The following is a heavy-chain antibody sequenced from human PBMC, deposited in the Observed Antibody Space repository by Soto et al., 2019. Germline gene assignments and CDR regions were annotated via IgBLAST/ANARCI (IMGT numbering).Heavy chain of an antibody. Sequence: WGSLRLSCAASGFTFSSYAMNWVRQAPGKGLEWVSGVSTSGTDTFYADSVKGRFTISRDNSKNTLYLHMNSLRTEDTAVYYCAKPGYSSSWHRNFDYWGQGTQVTVSS. J-gene: IGHJ4*02. D-gene: IGHD6-13*01. V-gene: IGHV3-23*01. CDR3: AKPGYSSSWHRNFDY. CDR2: VSTSGTDT. CDR1: GFTFSSYA.